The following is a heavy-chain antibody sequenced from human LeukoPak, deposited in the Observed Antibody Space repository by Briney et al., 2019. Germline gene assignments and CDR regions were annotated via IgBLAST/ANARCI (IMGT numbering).Heavy chain of an antibody. CDR2: ICYSGST. CDR1: GGSISPYY. CDR3: ARAFYPGYYSYMAV. J-gene: IGHJ6*03. D-gene: IGHD3-3*02. Sequence: PSETLSLTCTVSGGSISPYYRSWIRQPSGKGLEWIGYICYSGSTNYNPSLKSRVTISVDTSKNQFSLKLSSVTAADTAVYYCARAFYPGYYSYMAVWGKGTTVTVSS. V-gene: IGHV4-59*01.